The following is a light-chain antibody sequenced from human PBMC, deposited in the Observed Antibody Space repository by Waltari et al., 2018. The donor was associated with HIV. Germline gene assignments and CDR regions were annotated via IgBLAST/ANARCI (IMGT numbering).Light chain of an antibody. CDR1: SGYTAYA. CDR3: QTWDTGIRV. J-gene: IGLJ3*02. CDR2: VNSDGSY. V-gene: IGLV4-69*01. Sequence: QLVLTQSASASASLGASVKLTCTLSSGYTAYAIAWHQQQAEKGPRYFMKVNSDGSYSRGDGIPDRFSGSSSEAERYLTISSLQSEDEADYYCQTWDTGIRVFGGGTKLTVL.